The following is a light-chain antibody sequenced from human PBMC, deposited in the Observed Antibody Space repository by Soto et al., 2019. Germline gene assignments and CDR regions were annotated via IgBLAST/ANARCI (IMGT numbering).Light chain of an antibody. V-gene: IGKV3-20*01. J-gene: IGKJ3*01. CDR1: QSVDSSY. Sequence: EIVLTQSPGTLSLSPGERATLSCRASQSVDSSYLAWYQQKPGQAPRLLIYGASSRATGIPDRFGGSGSGTDFTLTISRLEPEDFAVYYCQQYGSSPLFSFGPGTKVDIK. CDR2: GAS. CDR3: QQYGSSPLFS.